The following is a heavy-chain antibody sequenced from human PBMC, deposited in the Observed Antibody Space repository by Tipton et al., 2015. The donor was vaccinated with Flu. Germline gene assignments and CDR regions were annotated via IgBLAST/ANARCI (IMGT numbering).Heavy chain of an antibody. CDR2: IYHSGTT. J-gene: IGHJ4*02. V-gene: IGHV4-38-2*02. CDR1: GYSISSGYY. Sequence: LRLSCAVSGYSISSGYYWGWIRQPPGKGLEWIGSIYHSGTTYYNPSLKSRVTISVDTSKNQFSLKLTSVTAADTAVYCCARDRWEYARGFDSWGQGTLVTVSP. D-gene: IGHD2-2*01. CDR3: ARDRWEYARGFDS.